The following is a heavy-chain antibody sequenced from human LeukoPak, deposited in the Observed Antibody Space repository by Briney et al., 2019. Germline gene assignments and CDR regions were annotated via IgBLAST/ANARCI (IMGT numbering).Heavy chain of an antibody. CDR2: IIPIFGTA. D-gene: IGHD2-2*01. CDR3: AREPPNRSCSSTSCLDY. V-gene: IGHV1-69*13. Sequence: GASVKVSCKASGGTFSSYAISWVRQAPGQGLGWMGGIIPIFGTANYAQKFQGRVTITADESTSTAYMELSSLRSEDTAVYYCAREPPNRSCSSTSCLDYWGQGTLVTVSS. CDR1: GGTFSSYA. J-gene: IGHJ4*02.